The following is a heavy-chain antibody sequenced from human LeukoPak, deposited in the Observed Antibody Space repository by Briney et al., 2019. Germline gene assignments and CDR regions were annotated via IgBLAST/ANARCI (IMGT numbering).Heavy chain of an antibody. Sequence: PSETLSLTCSVSGASISSNYWSWIRQPPGKGLNWIGYVHTSWSTNHNPSLKSRVTISLDKSKNQFSLRLNSVTAADTAVYYCARLRCASCSLDYWGQGTLVTVSS. CDR3: ARLRCASCSLDY. CDR1: GASISSNY. J-gene: IGHJ4*02. D-gene: IGHD2-2*01. CDR2: VHTSWST. V-gene: IGHV4-4*09.